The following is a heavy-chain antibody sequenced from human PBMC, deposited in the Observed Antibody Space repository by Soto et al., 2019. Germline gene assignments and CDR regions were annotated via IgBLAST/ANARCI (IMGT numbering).Heavy chain of an antibody. J-gene: IGHJ3*01. CDR1: GFTFEAYS. CDR2: ISGDSGSS. Sequence: GGSLRLSCAASGFTFEAYSLHWVRQLPGKGLEWVAGISGDSGSSGYADSVRGRFTVSRDNAKNSLFLQMSSLSPEDTALYYCTKRRSARPGFDAFDLWGQGTMVTVS. CDR3: TKRRSARPGFDAFDL. V-gene: IGHV3-9*01.